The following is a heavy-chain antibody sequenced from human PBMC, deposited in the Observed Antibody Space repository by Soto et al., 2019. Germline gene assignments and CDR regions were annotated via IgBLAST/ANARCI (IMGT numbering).Heavy chain of an antibody. J-gene: IGHJ6*02. CDR1: GYTFTGYY. CDR2: INPNSGGT. D-gene: IGHD6-13*01. V-gene: IGHV1-2*04. Sequence: GASVKVSCKASGYTFTGYYMHWVRQAPGQGLEWMGWINPNSGGTNYAQKFQGWVTMTRDTSISTAYMELSRLRSDDTAVYYCAILSPPNPPRHRSSWYEDYYYGMDVWGQGTTVTVYS. CDR3: AILSPPNPPRHRSSWYEDYYYGMDV.